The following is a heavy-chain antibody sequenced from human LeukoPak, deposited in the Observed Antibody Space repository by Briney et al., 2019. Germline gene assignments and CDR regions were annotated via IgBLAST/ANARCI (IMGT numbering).Heavy chain of an antibody. CDR1: GFTFSSYA. V-gene: IGHV3-30-3*01. CDR3: ARAGYRYCSGGSCPYYFDY. J-gene: IGHJ4*02. Sequence: GGSLRLSCAASGFTFSSYAMHWVRQAPGKGLEWVAVISYDGSNKYYADSVKGRFTISRDNSKNTLYLQMNSLRAEDTAVYYCARAGYRYCSGGSCPYYFDYWGQGTLVTVPS. CDR2: ISYDGSNK. D-gene: IGHD2-15*01.